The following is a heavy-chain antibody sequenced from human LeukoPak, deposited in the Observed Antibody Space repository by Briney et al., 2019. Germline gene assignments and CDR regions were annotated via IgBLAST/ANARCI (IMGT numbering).Heavy chain of an antibody. J-gene: IGHJ3*02. D-gene: IGHD3-9*01. CDR2: IIPIFGTA. V-gene: IGHV1-69*05. CDR1: GGTFSSYA. Sequence: SVKVSCKAPGGTFSSYAISWVRQAPGQGLEWMGGIIPIFGTANYAQKFQGRVTITTDESTSTAYMELSSLRSEDTAVYYCARALTRYYDILTGYYSSDAFDIWGQGTMVTVSS. CDR3: ARALTRYYDILTGYYSSDAFDI.